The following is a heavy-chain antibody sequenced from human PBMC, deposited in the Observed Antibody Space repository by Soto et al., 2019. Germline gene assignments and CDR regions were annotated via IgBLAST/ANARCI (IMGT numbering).Heavy chain of an antibody. CDR3: ARSPRYYYDSSGYYPHFDY. CDR2: IIPIFGTA. V-gene: IGHV1-69*12. J-gene: IGHJ4*02. Sequence: QVQLVQSGAEVKKPGSSVKVSCKASGGTFSSYAISWVRQAPGQGLEWMGGIIPIFGTANYAQKFQGRVTITADESTSTAYMELSSLRSEDTAVYYCARSPRYYYDSSGYYPHFDYRGQGTLVTVSS. D-gene: IGHD3-22*01. CDR1: GGTFSSYA.